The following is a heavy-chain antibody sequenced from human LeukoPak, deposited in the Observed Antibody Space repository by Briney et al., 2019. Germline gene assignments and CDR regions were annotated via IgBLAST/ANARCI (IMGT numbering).Heavy chain of an antibody. Sequence: GASVKVSCKASGGTFSSYAISWVRQAPGQGLEWMGGIIPIFGTANYAQKFQGRVTITADESTSTAYMELSSLRSEDTAVYYCARTAYCSSTSCYAGNSYYYYYMDVWGKGTTVTISS. CDR2: IIPIFGTA. D-gene: IGHD2-2*01. CDR1: GGTFSSYA. CDR3: ARTAYCSSTSCYAGNSYYYYYMDV. J-gene: IGHJ6*03. V-gene: IGHV1-69*13.